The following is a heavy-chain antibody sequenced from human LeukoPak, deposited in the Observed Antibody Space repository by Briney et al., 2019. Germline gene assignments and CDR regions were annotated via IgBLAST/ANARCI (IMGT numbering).Heavy chain of an antibody. CDR2: VDPEDGET. J-gene: IGHJ6*03. Sequence: ASVKISCKVSGYTFTDYYIHWVQQAPGKGLEWMGLVDPEDGETIYAEKFQGRVTITADTSTDTAYLELSSLKASDTAMYYCARRAQYYDFWSGAHPDYYYYMDVWGKGTTVTVSS. CDR1: GYTFTDYY. CDR3: ARRAQYYDFWSGAHPDYYYYMDV. D-gene: IGHD3-3*01. V-gene: IGHV1-69-2*01.